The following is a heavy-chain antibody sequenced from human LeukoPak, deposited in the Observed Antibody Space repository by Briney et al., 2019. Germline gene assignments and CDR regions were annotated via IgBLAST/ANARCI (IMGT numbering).Heavy chain of an antibody. CDR1: GLTFSIHW. Sequence: GGSLRLSCAASGLTFSIHWMNWVRQAPGKGLECVANINQDGSDKYYVDSAKGRFTISRDNSKNSLYLQMNSLRAEDTALYYCAKDIGSGSYYHFDYWGQGTLVTVSS. CDR2: INQDGSDK. J-gene: IGHJ4*02. V-gene: IGHV3-7*03. CDR3: AKDIGSGSYYHFDY. D-gene: IGHD1-26*01.